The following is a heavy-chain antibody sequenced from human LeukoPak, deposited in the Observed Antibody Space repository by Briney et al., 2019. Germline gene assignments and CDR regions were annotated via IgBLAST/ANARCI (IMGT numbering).Heavy chain of an antibody. Sequence: GGSLRPSCAASGFTFSSYAMSWVRQAPGKGLEWVSAISGSGGSTYYADSVKGRFTISRDNSKNTLYLQMNSLRAEDTAVYYCAKDRDIVVVPAAMCFDPWGQGTLVTVSS. CDR3: AKDRDIVVVPAAMCFDP. CDR1: GFTFSSYA. V-gene: IGHV3-23*01. J-gene: IGHJ5*02. D-gene: IGHD2-2*01. CDR2: ISGSGGST.